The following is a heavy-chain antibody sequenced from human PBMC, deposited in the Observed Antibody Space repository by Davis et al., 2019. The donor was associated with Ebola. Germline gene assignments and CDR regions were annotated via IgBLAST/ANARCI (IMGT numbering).Heavy chain of an antibody. D-gene: IGHD1-26*01. J-gene: IGHJ4*02. CDR3: AKKGATISPGNYFDS. V-gene: IGHV3-48*01. Sequence: GGSLRLSCAVSGFTFSTYAMNWVRQAPGKGLEWVSYMSHSSNTIYYADSVKGRFTISRDSFKNILFLQMNSPRVEDTATYYCAKKGATISPGNYFDSWGQGTLVTVSS. CDR2: MSHSSNTI. CDR1: GFTFSTYA.